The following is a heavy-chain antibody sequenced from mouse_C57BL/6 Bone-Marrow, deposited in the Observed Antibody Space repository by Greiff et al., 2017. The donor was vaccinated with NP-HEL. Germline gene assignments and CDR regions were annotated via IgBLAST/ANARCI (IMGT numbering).Heavy chain of an antibody. J-gene: IGHJ4*01. CDR3: ARSGDYEDAMDY. Sequence: QVQLQQPGAELVKPGASVKMSCKASGYTFTSYWITWVKQRPGQGLEWIGDIYPGSGSTNYNEKFKSKATLTVDTSSSTAYMQLSSLISEDSAVYYCARSGDYEDAMDYWGQGTSVTVSS. CDR2: IYPGSGST. D-gene: IGHD2-4*01. V-gene: IGHV1-55*01. CDR1: GYTFTSYW.